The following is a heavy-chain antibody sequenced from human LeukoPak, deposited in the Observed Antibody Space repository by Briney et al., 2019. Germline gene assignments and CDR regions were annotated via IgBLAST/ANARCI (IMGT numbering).Heavy chain of an antibody. V-gene: IGHV1-69*05. Sequence: ASVKVSCKASRGTFSSYAISWMRQAPGQGLEWMGGIIPIFGTANYAQKFQGRVTITTDESTSTAYMELSSLRSEDTAVYYCARDPEYYYDSSGPGAFDIWGQGTMVTVSS. CDR2: IIPIFGTA. CDR1: RGTFSSYA. CDR3: ARDPEYYYDSSGPGAFDI. D-gene: IGHD3-22*01. J-gene: IGHJ3*02.